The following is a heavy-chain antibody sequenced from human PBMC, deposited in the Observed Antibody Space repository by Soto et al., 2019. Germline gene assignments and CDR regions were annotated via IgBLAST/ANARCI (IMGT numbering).Heavy chain of an antibody. J-gene: IGHJ4*02. CDR3: TRGDYYDSHDY. Sequence: QVQLVQSGAEVKKPGASVKVSCKASGYTFTGYAIHWVRQAPGQRIEWMGWMNAGNGNTKYSQKFQGRVTITRDRSASTAYRELSSLRSEDTAVYYLTRGDYYDSHDYWGQGTLVTVS. CDR1: GYTFTGYA. D-gene: IGHD3-22*01. CDR2: MNAGNGNT. V-gene: IGHV1-3*01.